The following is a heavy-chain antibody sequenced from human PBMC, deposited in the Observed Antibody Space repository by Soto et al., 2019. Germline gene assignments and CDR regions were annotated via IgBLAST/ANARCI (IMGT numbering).Heavy chain of an antibody. CDR1: GGSISSSSYY. Sequence: QLLESGPGLVKPSETLSLTCTVSGGSISSSSYYWGWIRQPPGKGLEWIGSIYYSGSTYYNPSRKSRVTISVDTSKNQFSLKLSSVTAADTAVYYCARRRSTVTRFDYWGQGTLVTVSS. CDR2: IYYSGST. D-gene: IGHD4-17*01. CDR3: ARRRSTVTRFDY. V-gene: IGHV4-39*01. J-gene: IGHJ4*02.